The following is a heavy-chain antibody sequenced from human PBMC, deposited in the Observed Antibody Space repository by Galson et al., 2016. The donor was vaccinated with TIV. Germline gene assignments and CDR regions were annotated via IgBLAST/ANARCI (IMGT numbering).Heavy chain of an antibody. J-gene: IGHJ4*02. Sequence: SLRLYCAGSGFTFSTAWINWVRQGPGKGLEWVGRINRKTEGATADYATPVKGRFTISRDDSKNTLYLQMNSLKTEDTGVYYCGTGLFDYWGQGTLVTVSS. V-gene: IGHV3-15*01. CDR2: INRKTEGATA. CDR1: GFTFSTAW. CDR3: GTGLFDY.